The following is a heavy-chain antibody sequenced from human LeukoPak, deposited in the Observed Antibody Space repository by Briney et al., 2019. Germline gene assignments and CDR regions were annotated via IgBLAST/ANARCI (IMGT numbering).Heavy chain of an antibody. J-gene: IGHJ6*02. Sequence: PGGSLRLSCAASGFTFSSYGMPWVRQAPGKGLEWVAVIWYDGSNKYYADSVKGRFTISRDNSKNTLYLQMNSLRAEDTAVYYCARVRSAYYYYYGMDVWGQGTTVTVSS. CDR2: IWYDGSNK. V-gene: IGHV3-33*01. CDR1: GFTFSSYG. CDR3: ARVRSAYYYYYGMDV.